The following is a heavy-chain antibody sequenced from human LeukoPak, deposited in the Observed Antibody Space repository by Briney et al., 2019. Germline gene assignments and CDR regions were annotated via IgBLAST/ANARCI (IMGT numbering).Heavy chain of an antibody. CDR2: IWYDGSNK. D-gene: IGHD4-17*01. V-gene: IGHV3-30*04. Sequence: GGSLRLSCVASGFTFTDHPMNWVRQAPGKGLEWVAVIWYDGSNKYYADSVKGRFTISRDNSKNTLYLQMNSLRAEDTAVYYCARDNVDYVFDPWGQGTLVTVSS. J-gene: IGHJ5*02. CDR3: ARDNVDYVFDP. CDR1: GFTFTDHP.